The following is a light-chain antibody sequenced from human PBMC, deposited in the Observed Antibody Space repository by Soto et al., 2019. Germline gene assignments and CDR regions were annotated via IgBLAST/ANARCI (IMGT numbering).Light chain of an antibody. Sequence: QSALTQPPSASGSPGQSVTISCTGTSSDVGYYNYVSWYQQHPGKAPKLMIYEVSKRPSGVPDRFSGSKSGNTASLTVSGLQAEDEADYYCSSYAGKYNLGVFGTGTKLTVL. V-gene: IGLV2-8*01. CDR1: SSDVGYYNY. J-gene: IGLJ1*01. CDR3: SSYAGKYNLGV. CDR2: EVS.